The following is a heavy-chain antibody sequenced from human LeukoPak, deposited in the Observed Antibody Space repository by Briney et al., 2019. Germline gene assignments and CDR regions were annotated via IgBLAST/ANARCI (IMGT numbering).Heavy chain of an antibody. V-gene: IGHV3-30*18. CDR3: AKDPYRASSGLVDY. D-gene: IGHD5-12*01. CDR1: GFTFSSYG. CDR2: ISYDGSNK. Sequence: GGSLRLSCAASGFTFSSYGMHWVRQAPGKGLEWVAVISYDGSNKYYADSVKGRFTISRDNSKNTLYLQMNSLRAEDTAVYYCAKDPYRASSGLVDYWGQGTLVTVSS. J-gene: IGHJ4*02.